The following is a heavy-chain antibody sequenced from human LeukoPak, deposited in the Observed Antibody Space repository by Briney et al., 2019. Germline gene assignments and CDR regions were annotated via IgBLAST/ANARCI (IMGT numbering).Heavy chain of an antibody. CDR3: ARYSSSSGGDYFDY. V-gene: IGHV1-69*04. Sequence: SVKVSCKASGGTLSSYAISWVRQAPGQGLEWMGRIIPILGIANHAQKFQGRVTITADKSTSTAYMELSSLRSEDTAVYYCARYSSSSGGDYFDYWGQGTLVTVSS. CDR1: GGTLSSYA. D-gene: IGHD6-6*01. CDR2: IIPILGIA. J-gene: IGHJ4*02.